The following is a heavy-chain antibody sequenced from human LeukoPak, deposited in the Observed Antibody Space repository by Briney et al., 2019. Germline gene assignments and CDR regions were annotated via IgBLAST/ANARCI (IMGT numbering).Heavy chain of an antibody. CDR1: GGTFSSYA. CDR2: IIPIFGTA. D-gene: IGHD3-9*01. Sequence: GASVKVSCKASGGTFSSYAISWVRQAPGQGLEWMGGIIPIFGTANYAQKFQGRVTITADESTSTAYMELSSLRSEDTAVYYCARDVRDILTHNYYYYYMDVWGKGTTVTISS. CDR3: ARDVRDILTHNYYYYYMDV. V-gene: IGHV1-69*13. J-gene: IGHJ6*03.